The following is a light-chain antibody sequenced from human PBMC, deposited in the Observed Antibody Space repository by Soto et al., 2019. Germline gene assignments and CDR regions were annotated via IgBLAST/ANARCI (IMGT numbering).Light chain of an antibody. CDR1: SSNIGSNH. CDR3: AAWDDSRYGVV. V-gene: IGLV1-44*01. Sequence: QSVLTQSPSASGTPGQRVIIACSGSSSNIGSNHVNWYRHLPGAAPKLLICRSDQRPSGVPDRFSGSKSGTTASLAISGLQSGDEADYYCAAWDDSRYGVVFGGGTKLTVL. CDR2: RSD. J-gene: IGLJ2*01.